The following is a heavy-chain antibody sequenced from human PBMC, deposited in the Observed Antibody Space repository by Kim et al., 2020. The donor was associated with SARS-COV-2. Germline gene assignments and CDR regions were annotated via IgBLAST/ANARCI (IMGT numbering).Heavy chain of an antibody. CDR1: GFTFSNYA. CDR2: IRGSGGDT. V-gene: IGHV3-23*01. Sequence: GGSLRLSCAASGFTFSNYAMSWVRQAPGKGLEWVSTIRGSGGDTFYAGSVRGHFSISRDNSENTLYLNMNSLRVEDTAVYYCARDFGRTTVAPTYWGQGTLVTVSS. CDR3: ARDFGRTTVAPTY. J-gene: IGHJ4*02. D-gene: IGHD6-19*01.